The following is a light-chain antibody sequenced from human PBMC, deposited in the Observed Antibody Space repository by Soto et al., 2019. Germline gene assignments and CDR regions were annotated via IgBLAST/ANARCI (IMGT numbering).Light chain of an antibody. V-gene: IGLV2-14*03. CDR1: SSDVGGYNY. J-gene: IGLJ2*01. CDR3: SSYTSSSTVV. Sequence: QSALTQPASVSGSPGQSITISCTGTSSDVGGYNYVSWYQQHPGKAPKLMINDVSNRPSGVSNRFSGSKSVNTASLTISGLKAEDEADYHCSSYTSSSTVVFGGGTKLTVL. CDR2: DVS.